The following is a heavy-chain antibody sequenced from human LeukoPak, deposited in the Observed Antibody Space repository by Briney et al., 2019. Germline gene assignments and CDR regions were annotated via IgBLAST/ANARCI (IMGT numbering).Heavy chain of an antibody. CDR1: GGTFSSYA. D-gene: IGHD3-16*01. CDR3: ARDGGRDAFDI. V-gene: IGHV1-69*13. J-gene: IGHJ3*02. Sequence: GASVKVSCKASGGTFSSYAISWVRQAPGQGLEWMGGIIPIFGTANYAQKFQGRVTITADESTSTAYMELSSLRSEDTAAYYCARDGGRDAFDIWGQGTMVTVSS. CDR2: IIPIFGTA.